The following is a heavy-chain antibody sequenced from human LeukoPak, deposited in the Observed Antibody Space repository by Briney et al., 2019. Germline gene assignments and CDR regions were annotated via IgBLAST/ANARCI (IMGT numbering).Heavy chain of an antibody. V-gene: IGHV3-53*04. J-gene: IGHJ4*02. CDR1: GFTVSSNY. CDR2: IYSGGNT. CDR3: AKDLGYYYGSGSYHDY. D-gene: IGHD3-10*01. Sequence: GGSLRLSCEASGFTVSSNYMNWVRQAPGKGLEWVSIIYSGGNTYYADSVKGRFTISRHNSENTVYLQMNSLRAEDTAVYYCAKDLGYYYGSGSYHDYWGQGTLVTVSS.